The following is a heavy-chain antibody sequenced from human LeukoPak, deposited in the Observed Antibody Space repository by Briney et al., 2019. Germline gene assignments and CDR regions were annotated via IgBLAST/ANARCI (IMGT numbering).Heavy chain of an antibody. Sequence: GGSLRLSCAASGFTFSNYAMRWVRQAPGKGLEWVSGIGGGDGSTNYADSVKGRFTTSRDNSKNTLYLQMYSLRVEDTALYYCARGYGAFDIWGQGTMVSVSS. J-gene: IGHJ3*02. CDR2: IGGGDGST. CDR1: GFTFSNYA. V-gene: IGHV3-23*01. CDR3: ARGYGAFDI. D-gene: IGHD3-16*01.